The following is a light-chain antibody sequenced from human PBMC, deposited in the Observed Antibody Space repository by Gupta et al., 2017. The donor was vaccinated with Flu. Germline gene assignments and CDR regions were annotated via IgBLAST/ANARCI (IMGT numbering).Light chain of an antibody. V-gene: IGLV8-61*01. CDR3: VLYMGSGIWV. J-gene: IGLJ3*02. CDR1: SGSVSTSYY. Sequence: HTVLTQEQSFSGSPGRTVSLTCGLNSGSVSTSYYPSWYQQTPGQAPRTLIYSTNTRSSGVPDRFSGSILGNKAALTITGAQADDESDYYCVLYMGSGIWVFGGGTKLTVL. CDR2: STN.